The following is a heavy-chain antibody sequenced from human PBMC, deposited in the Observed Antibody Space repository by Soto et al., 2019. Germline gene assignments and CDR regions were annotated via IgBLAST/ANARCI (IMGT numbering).Heavy chain of an antibody. CDR1: GGSIISSSW. J-gene: IGHJ4*02. Sequence: QVQLQESGPGLVKPSGTLSLTCAVSGGSIISSSWWSWVRRPPGKELEWIGEIYHSGSTYHNPSLTSRVTMSVDTSKNQFSLRLNSVTAADTAAYYCARNYYDGSHFFFDSWGQGTLVTVSS. CDR3: ARNYYDGSHFFFDS. D-gene: IGHD3-22*01. CDR2: IYHSGST. V-gene: IGHV4-4*02.